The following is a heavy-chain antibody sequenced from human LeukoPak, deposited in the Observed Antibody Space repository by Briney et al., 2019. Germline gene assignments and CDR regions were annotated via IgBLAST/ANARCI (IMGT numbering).Heavy chain of an antibody. D-gene: IGHD3-10*01. CDR2: IYTSGST. CDR3: ASGSYNYFDY. J-gene: IGHJ4*02. Sequence: SETLSLTCTVSGVSISRYYWSWIRQPAGKGLEWIGRIYTSGSTNYNPSLKSRVTMSVDTSKNQFSLKLSSVTAADTAIYYCASGSYNYFDYWGQGTLVTVSS. CDR1: GVSISRYY. V-gene: IGHV4-4*07.